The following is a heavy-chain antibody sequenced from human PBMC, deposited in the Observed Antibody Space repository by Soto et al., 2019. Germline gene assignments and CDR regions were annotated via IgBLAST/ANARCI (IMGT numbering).Heavy chain of an antibody. J-gene: IGHJ5*02. CDR2: ISYDGSNK. CDR1: GFTFSSYG. CDR3: AKAKVGVAARGFDP. V-gene: IGHV3-30*18. D-gene: IGHD2-15*01. Sequence: QVQLVESGGGVVQTGRSLRLSCAASGFTFSSYGMHWVRQAPGKGLEWVAVISYDGSNKYYADSVKGRFTISRDNSKNTLYLQMNSLRAEDTAVYYCAKAKVGVAARGFDPWGQGTLVTVSS.